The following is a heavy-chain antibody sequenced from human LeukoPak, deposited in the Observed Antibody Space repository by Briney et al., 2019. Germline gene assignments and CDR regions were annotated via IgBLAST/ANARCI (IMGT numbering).Heavy chain of an antibody. V-gene: IGHV3-15*01. Sequence: GRSLRLSCAASGFTVSNVYMSWVSQAPGKGLEWVGRIKSKADGGTADYAAPVTCRFTIPRNDSRNTVYLQMSSLKIEDKGVYYCLTARWGQGTLVTVSS. J-gene: IGHJ4*02. CDR3: LTAR. CDR1: GFTVSNVY. CDR2: IKSKADGGTA.